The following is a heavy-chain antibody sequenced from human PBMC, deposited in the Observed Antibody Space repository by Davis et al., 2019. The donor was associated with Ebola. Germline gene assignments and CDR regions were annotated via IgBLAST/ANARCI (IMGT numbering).Heavy chain of an antibody. V-gene: IGHV3-23*01. D-gene: IGHD3-10*01. Sequence: GESLKISCAASGFTFSSYAMSWVRQAPGKGLEWVSAISGSGGSTYYADSVKGRFTISRDNSKNTLYLQMNSLRAEDTAVYYCARDRGSGSYRPAPHYGMDVWGQGTTVTVSS. CDR1: GFTFSSYA. J-gene: IGHJ6*02. CDR3: ARDRGSGSYRPAPHYGMDV. CDR2: ISGSGGST.